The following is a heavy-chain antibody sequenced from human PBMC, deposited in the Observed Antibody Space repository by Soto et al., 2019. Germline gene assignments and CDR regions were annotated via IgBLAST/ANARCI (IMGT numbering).Heavy chain of an antibody. CDR3: ARYIDAFDI. CDR2: IYSGGST. J-gene: IGHJ3*02. Sequence: EVQLVESGGGLIQPGGSLRLSCAASGFTVSSNYMSWVRQAPGKGLEWVSVIYSGGSTYYADSVKGRFTISRDHSKKTLYLQMTSLGAEDTAVYYCARYIDAFDIWGQGTMVTVSS. D-gene: IGHD1-20*01. V-gene: IGHV3-53*01. CDR1: GFTVSSNY.